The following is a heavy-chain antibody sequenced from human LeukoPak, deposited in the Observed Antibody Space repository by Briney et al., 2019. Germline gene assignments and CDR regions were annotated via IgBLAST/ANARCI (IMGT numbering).Heavy chain of an antibody. Sequence: GESLKISCQASGYSFTSSWIGWARQMPGKGLEWMAIINPGDSDTRYSPSFQGQVTISADKSISTVYLQWGSLKASDTAMYYCARPTYYYDSSGYYYWGQGTLVTVSS. CDR2: INPGDSDT. CDR1: GYSFTSSW. CDR3: ARPTYYYDSSGYYY. D-gene: IGHD3-22*01. J-gene: IGHJ4*02. V-gene: IGHV5-51*01.